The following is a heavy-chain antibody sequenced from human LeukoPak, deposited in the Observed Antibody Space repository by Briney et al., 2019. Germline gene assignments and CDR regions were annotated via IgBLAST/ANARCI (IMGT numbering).Heavy chain of an antibody. Sequence: GGSLRLSCAASGFTFSSYAMSWVRQAPGKGLEWVSAISGSGGSTYYADSVKGRFTISRDNSKNTLYLQVNSLRAEDTAVYYCAKDYRVYYYGSGSYDYWGQGTLVTVSS. D-gene: IGHD3-10*01. CDR1: GFTFSSYA. CDR3: AKDYRVYYYGSGSYDY. CDR2: ISGSGGST. V-gene: IGHV3-23*01. J-gene: IGHJ4*02.